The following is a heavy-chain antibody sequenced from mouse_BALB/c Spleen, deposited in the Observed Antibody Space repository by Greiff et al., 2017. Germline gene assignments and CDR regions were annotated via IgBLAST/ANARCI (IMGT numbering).Heavy chain of an antibody. V-gene: IGHV3-2*02. D-gene: IGHD2-4*01. CDR3: ARWDDYDGYYAMDY. CDR1: GYSITSDYA. Sequence: EVHLVESGPGLVKPSQSLSLTCTVTGYSITSDYAWNWIRQFPGNKLEWMGYISYSGSTSYNPSLKSRISITRDTSKNQFFLQLNSVTTEDTATYYCARWDDYDGYYAMDYWGQGTSVTVSS. J-gene: IGHJ4*01. CDR2: ISYSGST.